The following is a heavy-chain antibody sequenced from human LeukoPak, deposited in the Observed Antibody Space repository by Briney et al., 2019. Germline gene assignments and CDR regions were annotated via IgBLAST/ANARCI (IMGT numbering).Heavy chain of an antibody. CDR2: ISSSSTI. J-gene: IGHJ5*02. CDR3: ARESFLEWLLSANWFDP. CDR1: GFTFSSYS. D-gene: IGHD3-3*01. V-gene: IGHV3-48*01. Sequence: GGSMRLSCAASGFTFSSYSMNWVRQAPGKGLEWVSYISSSSTIYYADSVKGRFTISGDNAQNSLYLRLNSLRAEDTAVYYCARESFLEWLLSANWFDPWGQGTLVTVSS.